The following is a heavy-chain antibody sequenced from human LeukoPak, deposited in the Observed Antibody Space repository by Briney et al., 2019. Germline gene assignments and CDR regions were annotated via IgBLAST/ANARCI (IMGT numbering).Heavy chain of an antibody. CDR3: ARDRDDFWSNSVAY. CDR1: GFTFRSYW. CDR2: IKQDGSQT. V-gene: IGHV3-7*01. J-gene: IGHJ4*02. Sequence: GGSLRLSCAASGFTFRSYWMSWVRQAPGKGLEWVANIKQDGSQTYYVDSVKGRFTISRDNAKDSLYLQMISLGVEDTAVYYCARDRDDFWSNSVAYWGQGTLVTVSS. D-gene: IGHD3-3*01.